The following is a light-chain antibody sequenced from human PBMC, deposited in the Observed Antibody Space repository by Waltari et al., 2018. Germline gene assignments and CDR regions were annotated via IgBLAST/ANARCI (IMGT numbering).Light chain of an antibody. Sequence: SYELTQPPSVSVSPGQTASITCSRNTLGNQYASWYQQKPGQSPVLVIYYDSKRPSGIPERFSGSNSGNTATLTISGTQAMDEADYYCQAWDTTTVVLGGGTKVTVL. J-gene: IGLJ2*01. CDR2: YDS. V-gene: IGLV3-1*01. CDR3: QAWDTTTVV. CDR1: TLGNQY.